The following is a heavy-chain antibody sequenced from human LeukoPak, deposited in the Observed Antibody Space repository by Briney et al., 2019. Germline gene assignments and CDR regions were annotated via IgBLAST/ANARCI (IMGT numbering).Heavy chain of an antibody. J-gene: IGHJ6*02. Sequence: PGGSLRLSCAASGFTFSSSSLTWVRQAPGKGQEWVAAIKPDGTEKYSVDSVKGRFTISRDNTKNSVYLQMNTLRAEDTAVYYCARDLTYYYYGMDVWGQGTTVTVSS. CDR2: IKPDGTEK. V-gene: IGHV3-7*03. D-gene: IGHD4/OR15-4a*01. CDR1: GFTFSSSS. CDR3: ARDLTYYYYGMDV.